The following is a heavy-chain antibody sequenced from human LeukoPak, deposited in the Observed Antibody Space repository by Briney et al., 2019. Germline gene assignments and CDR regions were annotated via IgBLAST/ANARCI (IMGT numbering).Heavy chain of an antibody. V-gene: IGHV4-31*03. Sequence: SETLSLTCTVSGGSISSGGYYWSWIRQHPGKGLEWIGYIYYSGSTYYNPSLKSRVTISVDTSKNRFSLKLSSVTAADTAVYYCARGGNSLYYYDSSGYRVYNWFDPWGQGTLVTVSS. J-gene: IGHJ5*02. CDR1: GGSISSGGYY. CDR2: IYYSGST. CDR3: ARGGNSLYYYDSSGYRVYNWFDP. D-gene: IGHD3-22*01.